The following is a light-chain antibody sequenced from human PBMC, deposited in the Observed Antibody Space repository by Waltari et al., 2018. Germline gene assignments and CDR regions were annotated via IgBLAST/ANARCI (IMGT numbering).Light chain of an antibody. CDR1: QSILSGSNNKNY. J-gene: IGKJ1*01. CDR3: QQYYGSPLT. CDR2: WAS. Sequence: IVMTQSSVFLPVSLDLRASIRCKSSQSILSGSNNKNYLAWYQQKPGQPPKLLMSWASTRESGVPDRFRGSGSGTDFTLTISSLQAEDVAVYYCQQYYGSPLTFGQGTKVEIK. V-gene: IGKV4-1*01.